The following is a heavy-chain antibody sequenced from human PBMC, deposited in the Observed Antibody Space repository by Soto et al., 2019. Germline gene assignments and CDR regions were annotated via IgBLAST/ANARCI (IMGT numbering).Heavy chain of an antibody. CDR2: INHDGSSS. V-gene: IGHV3-74*01. J-gene: IGHJ4*02. CDR1: GFTFSRYW. D-gene: IGHD5-12*01. CDR3: ARDSDTVATMDY. Sequence: HPGGSLRLSCAASGFTFSRYWMHWFRQAPGKGLVWVSRINHDGSSSTYGDSVKGRFTISRDSAKSTLYLQMHSLRVEDTAVYYCARDSDTVATMDYWGQGTLVTVSS.